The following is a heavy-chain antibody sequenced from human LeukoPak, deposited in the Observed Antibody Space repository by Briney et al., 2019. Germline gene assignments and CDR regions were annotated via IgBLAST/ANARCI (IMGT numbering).Heavy chain of an antibody. CDR2: IYTSGST. J-gene: IGHJ5*02. V-gene: IGHV4-61*02. D-gene: IGHD3-22*01. CDR1: GGSISSGSYY. Sequence: SETLSLTCTVSGGSISSGSYYWSWIRQPAGKGLEWIGRIYTSGSTNYNPSLKSRVTISIDTSKNQFSLKLNSVTAADTAVYYCARQGGGYAHWFDPWGQGTLVTVSS. CDR3: ARQGGGYAHWFDP.